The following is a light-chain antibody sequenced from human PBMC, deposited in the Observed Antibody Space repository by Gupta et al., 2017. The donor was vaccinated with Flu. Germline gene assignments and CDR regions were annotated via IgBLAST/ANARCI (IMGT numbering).Light chain of an antibody. CDR2: DFN. Sequence: TVTMSCTRSSGSIAGTSVQWYQQRPGSSPTIVMSDFNQRPSGVPGRFSGSIYASSNSVSITSSGLKAEDDSYYYCKYYDNTNRVFGGGTRLTVL. J-gene: IGLJ2*01. V-gene: IGLV6-57*01. CDR3: KYYDNTNRV. CDR1: SGSIAGTS.